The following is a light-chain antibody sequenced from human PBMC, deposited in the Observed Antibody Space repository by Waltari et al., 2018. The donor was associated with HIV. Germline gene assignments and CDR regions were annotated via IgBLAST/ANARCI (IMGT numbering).Light chain of an antibody. CDR1: SSDVGAYKY. V-gene: IGLV2-14*01. Sequence: QSALTQPASVSGSPGQSITISCTGTSSDVGAYKYVSWYQHHPGEAPKPMIYEVSNRPAWVSNRFSGSKSGNTASLTISGLQVADEADYYCSSFTSSSIPYVFGTGTKVTVL. CDR3: SSFTSSSIPYV. CDR2: EVS. J-gene: IGLJ1*01.